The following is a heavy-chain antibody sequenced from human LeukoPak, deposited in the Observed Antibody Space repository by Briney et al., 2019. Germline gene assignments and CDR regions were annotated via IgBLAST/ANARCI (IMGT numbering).Heavy chain of an antibody. CDR2: IWYDGSNK. J-gene: IGHJ4*02. V-gene: IGHV3-33*01. D-gene: IGHD3-10*01. CDR1: GFTFSSYG. CDR3: ARDGYYGSGSPGDY. Sequence: GGSLRLSCAASGFTFSSYGMHWVRQAPGKGLEWVAVIWYDGSNKYYADSVKGRFTISRDNSKNTLYLQMNSLRAEDTAVYYCARDGYYGSGSPGDYWGQGTLVTVSS.